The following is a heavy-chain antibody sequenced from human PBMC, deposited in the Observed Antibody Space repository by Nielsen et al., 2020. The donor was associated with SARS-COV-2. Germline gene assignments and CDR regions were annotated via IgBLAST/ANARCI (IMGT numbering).Heavy chain of an antibody. CDR3: ARNNKGYCSGGSCYYYYGMDV. D-gene: IGHD2-15*01. V-gene: IGHV4-59*08. CDR1: GGSFSGYY. CDR2: IYYSGST. J-gene: IGHJ6*02. Sequence: GSLRLSCAVYGGSFSGYYWSWIRQPPGKGLEWIGYIYYSGSTNYNPSLKSRVTISVDTSKNQFSLKLSSVTAADTAVYYCARNNKGYCSGGSCYYYYGMDVWGQGTTVTVSS.